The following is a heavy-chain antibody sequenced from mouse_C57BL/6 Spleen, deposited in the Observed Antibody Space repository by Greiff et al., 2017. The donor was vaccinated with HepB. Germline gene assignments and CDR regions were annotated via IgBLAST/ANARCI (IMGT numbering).Heavy chain of an antibody. Sequence: VQLQQSGPGLVQPSQSLSITCTVSGFSLTSYGVHWVRQSPGKGLEWLGVIWRGGSTDYNAAFMSRLSITKDNSKSQVFFKMNSLQADDTAIYYCAKNPMTTDYYAMDYWGQGTSVTVSS. CDR1: GFSLTSYG. CDR2: IWRGGST. D-gene: IGHD1-2*01. CDR3: AKNPMTTDYYAMDY. V-gene: IGHV2-5*01. J-gene: IGHJ4*01.